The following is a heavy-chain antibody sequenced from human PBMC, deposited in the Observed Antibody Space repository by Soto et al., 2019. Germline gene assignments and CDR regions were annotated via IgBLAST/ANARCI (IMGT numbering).Heavy chain of an antibody. V-gene: IGHV3-48*02. CDR1: GFTFSSYS. D-gene: IGHD3-3*02. Sequence: EVQLVESGGGLVQPGGSLRLSCPASGFTFSSYSMNWVRQAPGKGLEWVAYISSGSSTIYYADSMKGRFTISRDNAKNALYLQMNLLRDEDTAVYYCARSLISYGLDYWGQGTLVTVSS. J-gene: IGHJ4*02. CDR3: ARSLISYGLDY. CDR2: ISSGSSTI.